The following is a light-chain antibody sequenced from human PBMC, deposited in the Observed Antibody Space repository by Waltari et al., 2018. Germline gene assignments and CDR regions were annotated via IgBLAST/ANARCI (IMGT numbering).Light chain of an antibody. CDR1: HSISSW. J-gene: IGKJ1*01. CDR3: QQYNSPPWT. CDR2: KAS. V-gene: IGKV1-5*03. Sequence: IQLTKSPTTLSASVGDRVTITGRANHSISSWLAWYQRKPGKAPKLLSYKASSLESGVPSRFRGSGSGTEFTLTISSLQPDDFATYYCQQYNSPPWTFGQGTKVEIK.